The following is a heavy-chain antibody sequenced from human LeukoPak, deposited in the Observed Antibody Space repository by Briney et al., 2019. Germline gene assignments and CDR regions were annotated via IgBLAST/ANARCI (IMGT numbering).Heavy chain of an antibody. J-gene: IGHJ4*02. CDR1: GFTFSHYT. CDR2: II. V-gene: IGHV3-21*01. CDR3: ARDDNWNDKPFDH. D-gene: IGHD1-20*01. Sequence: GGSLRLSCAASGFTFSHYTMNWVRQAPGKGLEWASSIIHYADSVKGRFTISRDNANNSLYLQMSSLRAEDTALYYCARDDNWNDKPFDHWGQGALVTVSS.